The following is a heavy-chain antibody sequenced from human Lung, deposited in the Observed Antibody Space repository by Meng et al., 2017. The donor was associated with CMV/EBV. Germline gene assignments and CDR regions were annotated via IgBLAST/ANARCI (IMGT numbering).Heavy chain of an antibody. D-gene: IGHD6-13*01. J-gene: IGHJ5*02. Sequence: SRGSIRSGTYYWNWIRQPPGKGLEWIGYIDLNGRTYYSPSLRSRLTMSIETSRDEFSLKLSSVTAADSAVYFCAASIPAAGYGWFDPWGQGTLVTVSS. CDR2: IDLNGRT. CDR3: AASIPAAGYGWFDP. CDR1: RGSIRSGTYY. V-gene: IGHV4-31*02.